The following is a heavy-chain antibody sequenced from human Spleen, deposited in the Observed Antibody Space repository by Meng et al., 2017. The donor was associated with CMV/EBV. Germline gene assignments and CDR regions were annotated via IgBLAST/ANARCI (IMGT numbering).Heavy chain of an antibody. V-gene: IGHV4-31*02. D-gene: IGHD3-22*01. CDR3: ARDPTYYYDSSGYT. CDR1: GGSLSSGGSS. Sequence: SGGSLSSGGSSWSWIRQHPGKGLEWIGYIYYSGRTYYNPSLKSRVTISVDTSKNQFSLKLSSVTAADTAVYYCARDPTYYYDSSGYTWGQGTLVTVSS. J-gene: IGHJ5*02. CDR2: IYYSGRT.